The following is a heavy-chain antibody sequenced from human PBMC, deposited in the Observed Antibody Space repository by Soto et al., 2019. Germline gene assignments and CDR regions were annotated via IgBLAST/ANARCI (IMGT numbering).Heavy chain of an antibody. Sequence: SGPTLVNPTETLTLTCTVSGFSLTSGRMGVSWIRQAPGKALEWLAHIFSNDEKSYRLTLMTRLTISKDTSKNHVVLTVTNVDPEDTATYYCARTMKGGDYSSAYFDNWGQGMPVTVSS. CDR2: IFSNDEK. CDR3: ARTMKGGDYSSAYFDN. CDR1: GFSLTSGRMG. V-gene: IGHV2-26*01. J-gene: IGHJ4*02. D-gene: IGHD6-19*01.